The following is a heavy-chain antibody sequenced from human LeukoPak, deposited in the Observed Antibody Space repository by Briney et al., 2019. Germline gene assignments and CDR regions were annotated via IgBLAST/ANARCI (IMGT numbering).Heavy chain of an antibody. CDR3: ASPYCSSTSCSTLHDF. J-gene: IGHJ4*02. D-gene: IGHD2-2*01. V-gene: IGHV3-7*01. CDR2: IKQDGAEK. Sequence: GGSLRLSCAASGFRFSSYAMSWVRQAPGKGLEWVANIKQDGAEKYYVDSVKGRFTTSRDNAKSSLYLQMNSLRAEDTAVYYCASPYCSSTSCSTLHDFWGQGTLVTVSS. CDR1: GFRFSSYA.